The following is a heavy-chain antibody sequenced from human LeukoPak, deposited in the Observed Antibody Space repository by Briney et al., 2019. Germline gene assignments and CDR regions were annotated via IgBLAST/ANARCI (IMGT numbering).Heavy chain of an antibody. CDR1: GGTFSSYA. V-gene: IGHV1-69*01. D-gene: IGHD6-13*01. Sequence: ASVKVSCKASGGTFSSYAISWVRQAPGQGLEWMGGIIPIFGTANYAQKFQGRVTITADESTSTAYMELSSLRSEDTAVYYCARGISSSSWYFRLDYFDYWGQGTLVTVSS. CDR2: IIPIFGTA. CDR3: ARGISSSSWYFRLDYFDY. J-gene: IGHJ4*02.